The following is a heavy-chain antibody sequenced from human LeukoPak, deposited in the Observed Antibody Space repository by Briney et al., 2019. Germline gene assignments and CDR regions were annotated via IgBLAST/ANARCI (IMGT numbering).Heavy chain of an antibody. V-gene: IGHV3-64*01. D-gene: IGHD1-26*01. J-gene: IGHJ4*02. CDR3: ARISSGSYSDC. CDR2: ISNNGDGT. Sequence: GGSLRLSCAASGFAFSTYAMPWVRQAPGKGLEYVSAISNNGDGTYYANSVKGRFTISRDNSKNTLYLQMGSLRAEDMAVYYCARISSGSYSDCWGQGTLATVSS. CDR1: GFAFSTYA.